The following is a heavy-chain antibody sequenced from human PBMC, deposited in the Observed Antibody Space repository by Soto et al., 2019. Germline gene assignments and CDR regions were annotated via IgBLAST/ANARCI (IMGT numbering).Heavy chain of an antibody. CDR2: INPNSGGT. J-gene: IGHJ5*02. CDR3: ARRVWDSNYASDWFDP. CDR1: GYTFTGYY. Sequence: ASVKVSCKASGYTFTGYYMHWVRQAPGQGLEWMGWINPNSGGTNYAQKFQGWVTMTRDTSISTAYTELSRLRSDDTAVYYCARRVWDSNYASDWFDPWGQGTLVTVSS. V-gene: IGHV1-2*04. D-gene: IGHD4-4*01.